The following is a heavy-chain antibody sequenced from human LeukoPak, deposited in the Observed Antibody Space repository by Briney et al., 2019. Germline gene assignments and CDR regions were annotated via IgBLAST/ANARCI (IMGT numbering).Heavy chain of an antibody. CDR2: IYYSGST. V-gene: IGHV4-59*01. J-gene: IGHJ4*02. Sequence: SETLSLTCAVSGGSISSYYWSWIRQPPGKGLEWIGYIYYSGSTNYNPSLKSRVTISVDTSKNQFSLKLSSVTAADTAVYYCAKFGGSFAFLDYWGQGTLVTVSS. CDR1: GGSISSYY. D-gene: IGHD1-26*01. CDR3: AKFGGSFAFLDY.